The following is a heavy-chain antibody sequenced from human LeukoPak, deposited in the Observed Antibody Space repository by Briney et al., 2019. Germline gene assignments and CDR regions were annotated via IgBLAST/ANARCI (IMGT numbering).Heavy chain of an antibody. J-gene: IGHJ6*03. CDR3: ARDRLQPLMVRGVNYYYYYMDV. D-gene: IGHD3-10*01. Sequence: GGSLRLSCAASGFTFNTYAMSWVRQAPGKGLEWVSAMSGSGGRTYYADSVKGRFTISRDNSKNTLYLQMNSLRAEDTAVYCCARDRLQPLMVRGVNYYYYYMDVWGKGTTVTVSS. V-gene: IGHV3-23*01. CDR1: GFTFNTYA. CDR2: MSGSGGRT.